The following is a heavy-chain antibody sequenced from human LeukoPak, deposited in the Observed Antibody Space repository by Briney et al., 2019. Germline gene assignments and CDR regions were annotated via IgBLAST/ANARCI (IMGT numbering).Heavy chain of an antibody. CDR2: IYTSGNA. CDR3: VRVVAAAGSFCWFDT. V-gene: IGHV4-4*07. Sequence: SETLSLTCTVSGVSISNYYWSWIRQSAGKGLEWIGRIYTSGNANYNPSLKSRVTMSVDTSKNQFSLDLRSVTAADTAVYYCVRVVAAAGSFCWFDTWGQGTLVTVSS. CDR1: GVSISNYY. D-gene: IGHD6-13*01. J-gene: IGHJ5*02.